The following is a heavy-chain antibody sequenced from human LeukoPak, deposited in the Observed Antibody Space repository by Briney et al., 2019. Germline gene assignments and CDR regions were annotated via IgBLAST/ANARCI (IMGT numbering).Heavy chain of an antibody. CDR1: GGSISSYY. Sequence: SETLSLTCTVSGGSISSYYWSWIRQPPGKGLEWIGYIYYSGSTNYNPSLKSRVTISVDTSKNQFSLKLSSVTAADTAMYYCARLTMVRGVTITGAYYWGQGTLVTVSS. D-gene: IGHD3-10*01. CDR3: ARLTMVRGVTITGAYY. J-gene: IGHJ4*02. V-gene: IGHV4-59*01. CDR2: IYYSGST.